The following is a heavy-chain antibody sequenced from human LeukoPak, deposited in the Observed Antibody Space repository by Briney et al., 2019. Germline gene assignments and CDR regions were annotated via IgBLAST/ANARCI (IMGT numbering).Heavy chain of an antibody. CDR3: AAYYYYDSSGYYYFDY. CDR2: IIPIFGTA. J-gene: IGHJ4*02. D-gene: IGHD3-22*01. CDR1: GGTFSSYT. V-gene: IGHV1-69*05. Sequence: SVKVSCKASGGTFSSYTISWVRQAPGQGLEWMGRIIPIFGTANYAQKFQGRVTITTDESTSTAYMELSSLRSEDTAVYYCAAYYYYDSSGYYYFDYWGQGTLVTVSS.